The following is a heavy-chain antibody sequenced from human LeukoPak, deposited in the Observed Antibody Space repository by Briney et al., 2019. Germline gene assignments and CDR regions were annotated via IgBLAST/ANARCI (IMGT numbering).Heavy chain of an antibody. J-gene: IGHJ4*02. CDR1: GGSISSYY. V-gene: IGHV4-4*09. Sequence: SETLSLTCTVSGGSISSYYWSWIRQPPGKGLEWIGYINTSGSTNYNPSLKSRVTISVDTSKNQFSLKLSSVTAADTAVYYCARSKAAADEFGYDYWGQGTLVTVSS. CDR2: INTSGST. D-gene: IGHD6-13*01. CDR3: ARSKAAADEFGYDY.